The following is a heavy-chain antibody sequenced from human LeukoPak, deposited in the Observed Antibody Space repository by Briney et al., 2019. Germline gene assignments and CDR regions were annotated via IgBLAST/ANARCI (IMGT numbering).Heavy chain of an antibody. CDR2: IILILGIA. Sequence: SVKVSCKASGGTFSSYAISWVRQAPGQGLEWMGRIILILGIANYAQKFQGRVTITADKSTSTAYMELSSLRSEDTAVYYCARDLRGVATNYYYGMDVWGQGTTVTVSS. D-gene: IGHD5-12*01. CDR1: GGTFSSYA. CDR3: ARDLRGVATNYYYGMDV. V-gene: IGHV1-69*04. J-gene: IGHJ6*02.